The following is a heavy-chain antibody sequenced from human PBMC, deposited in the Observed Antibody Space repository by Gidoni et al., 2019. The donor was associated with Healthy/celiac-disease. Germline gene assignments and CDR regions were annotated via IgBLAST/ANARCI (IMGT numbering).Heavy chain of an antibody. CDR2: IGTAGDP. J-gene: IGHJ4*02. CDR1: GFTFSSYD. Sequence: EVQLVESGGGLVQPGGSLRLSLAASGFTFSSYDMHWVRQATGKGLEWVSAIGTAGDPYYPGSVKGRFTISRENAKNSLYLQMNSLRAGDTAVYYCARSFGAAAFDYWGQGTLVTVSS. V-gene: IGHV3-13*05. D-gene: IGHD6-13*01. CDR3: ARSFGAAAFDY.